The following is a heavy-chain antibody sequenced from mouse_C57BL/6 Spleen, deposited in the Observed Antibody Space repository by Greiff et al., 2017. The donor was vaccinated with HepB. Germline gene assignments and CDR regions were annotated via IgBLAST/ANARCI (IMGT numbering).Heavy chain of an antibody. Sequence: VQLQQSGAELVRPGASVKLSCTASGFNIKDDYMYWVKQRPEQGLEWIGWIDPENGDTEYASKFQGKSTITAETSSNTAYLQLSSLTSEDTAVYYCTTSITTVVAPHAMDYWGQGTSVTVSS. CDR2: IDPENGDT. D-gene: IGHD1-1*01. J-gene: IGHJ4*01. V-gene: IGHV14-4*01. CDR3: TTSITTVVAPHAMDY. CDR1: GFNIKDDY.